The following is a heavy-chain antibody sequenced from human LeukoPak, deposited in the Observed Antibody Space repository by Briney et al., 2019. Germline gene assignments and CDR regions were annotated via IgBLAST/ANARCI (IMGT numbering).Heavy chain of an antibody. CDR1: GFTFSSYG. CDR3: ATGKYSSSSSGFDH. J-gene: IGHJ4*02. V-gene: IGHV3-30*03. D-gene: IGHD6-6*01. Sequence: GGSLRLSCAASGFTFSSYGMHWVRQAPGKGLEWVAVISYDGSNKYYADSVKGRFTISRDNSKNTLYLQMNSLRAEDTAVYYCATGKYSSSSSGFDHWGQGILVTVSS. CDR2: ISYDGSNK.